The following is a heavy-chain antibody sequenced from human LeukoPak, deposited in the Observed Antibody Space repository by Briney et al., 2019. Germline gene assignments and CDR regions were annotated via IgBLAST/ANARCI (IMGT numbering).Heavy chain of an antibody. CDR1: GSRFTSYW. V-gene: IGHV5-51*01. CDR3: ARLASGSYYDYFDY. D-gene: IGHD1-26*01. J-gene: IGHJ4*02. Sequence: GESLQISCQGSGSRFTSYWIGWVRQLPGKGLEWMGIIYPGDSDTRYSPSFQGQVTISADKSISTAYLQWSSLKASDTAMYYCARLASGSYYDYFDYWGQGTLVTVSS. CDR2: IYPGDSDT.